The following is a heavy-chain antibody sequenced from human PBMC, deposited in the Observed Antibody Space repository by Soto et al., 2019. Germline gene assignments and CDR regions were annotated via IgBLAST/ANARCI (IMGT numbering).Heavy chain of an antibody. J-gene: IGHJ5*02. V-gene: IGHV3-9*01. Sequence: QLVESGGGLVQPGGSLRLSCVASGFSFDDFAMHWVRQAPGKGLEWISGITWNSVSTDYAKSVKGRFTVSRDNAKNSLYLQMSSLTTEDTALYFCAKERVRFLDAWGQGTLVTVSS. CDR2: ITWNSVST. CDR1: GFSFDDFA. D-gene: IGHD3-3*01. CDR3: AKERVRFLDA.